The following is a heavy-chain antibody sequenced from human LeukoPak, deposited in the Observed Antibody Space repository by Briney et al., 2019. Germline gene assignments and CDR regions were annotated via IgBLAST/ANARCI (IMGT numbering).Heavy chain of an antibody. Sequence: ASVKVSCKASVSTFTSYPISWVRQAPGQGLGWMGWITTYNGNTHYAQKLQGRVTMTTETSTSTAYMDLRGLRSDDTAVYYCARGYDYGDYVGDFDYWGQGTLVTVSS. CDR3: ARGYDYGDYVGDFDY. CDR1: VSTFTSYP. CDR2: ITTYNGNT. J-gene: IGHJ4*02. V-gene: IGHV1-18*01. D-gene: IGHD4-17*01.